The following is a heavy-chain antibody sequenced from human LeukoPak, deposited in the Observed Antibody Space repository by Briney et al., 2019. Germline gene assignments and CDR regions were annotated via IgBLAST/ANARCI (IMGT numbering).Heavy chain of an antibody. D-gene: IGHD2-15*01. J-gene: IGHJ4*02. CDR1: GFTFSSYS. CDR3: ASGDCSGGSCYGMWDY. Sequence: GGSLRLSCAASGFTFSSYSMNWVRQAPGKGLEWVSSISSSGSHMYYADSVKGRFTISRDNAKNSLYLQMNSLRAEDTAVYYCASGDCSGGSCYGMWDYWGQGTLVTVSS. CDR2: ISSSGSHM. V-gene: IGHV3-21*01.